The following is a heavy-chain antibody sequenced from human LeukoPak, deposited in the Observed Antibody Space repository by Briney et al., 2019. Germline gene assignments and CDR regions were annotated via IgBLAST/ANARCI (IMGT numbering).Heavy chain of an antibody. D-gene: IGHD3-16*02. CDR3: ARDSIYDYVWGSYRSYPIDY. V-gene: IGHV3-23*01. CDR1: GSRFSSYA. CDR2: ISGTGDST. J-gene: IGHJ4*02. Sequence: SGGSLRLSCVVSGSRFSSYAMNWVRQSPERGLEWVSAISGTGDSTSYADSLKGRFTISRDNSKNTLYLQMNSLRAEDTAVYYCARDSIYDYVWGSYRSYPIDYWGQGTLVTVSS.